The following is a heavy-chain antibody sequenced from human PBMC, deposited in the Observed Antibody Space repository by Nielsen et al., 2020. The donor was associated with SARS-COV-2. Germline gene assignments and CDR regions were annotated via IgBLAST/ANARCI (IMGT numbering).Heavy chain of an antibody. CDR1: GGSISSSSYY. V-gene: IGHV4-39*01. CDR2: IYYSGST. D-gene: IGHD6-19*01. J-gene: IGHJ4*02. Sequence: SETLSLTCTVSGGSISSSSYYWGWIRQPPGKGLEWIGSIYYSGSTYYNPSLKSRVTISVDTSKNQFSLKLSSVTAADTAVYYCARQSGQWLVIDYWGQGTLVTVSS. CDR3: ARQSGQWLVIDY.